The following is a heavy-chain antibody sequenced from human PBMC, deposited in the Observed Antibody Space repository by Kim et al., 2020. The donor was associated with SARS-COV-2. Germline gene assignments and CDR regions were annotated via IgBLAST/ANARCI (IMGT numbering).Heavy chain of an antibody. CDR2: INHSGST. CDR1: GGSFSGYY. J-gene: IGHJ5*02. D-gene: IGHD3-10*01. V-gene: IGHV4-34*01. Sequence: SETLSLTCAVYGGSFSGYYWSWIRQPPGKGLEWIGEINHSGSTNYNPSLKSRVTISVDTSKNQFSLKLSSVTAADTAVYYCARFPYDLLGLWRGRFDPLGQGTLVTVSS. CDR3: ARFPYDLLGLWRGRFDP.